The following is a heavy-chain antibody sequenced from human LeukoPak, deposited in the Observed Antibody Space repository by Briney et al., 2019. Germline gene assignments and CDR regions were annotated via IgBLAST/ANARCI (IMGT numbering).Heavy chain of an antibody. CDR2: IYPNSGGT. D-gene: IGHD3-22*01. J-gene: IGHJ4*02. CDR1: GYTFTGYY. CDR3: ARTYDTSGFYVFGY. Sequence: ASVKVSCKASGYTFTGYYMHWVRQAPGQGLEWMGWIYPNSGGTMFAQKFQGRAIMTRDTSISTVYMELTRLKSDDTAVYYCARTYDTSGFYVFGYWGQGTLVTVSS. V-gene: IGHV1-2*02.